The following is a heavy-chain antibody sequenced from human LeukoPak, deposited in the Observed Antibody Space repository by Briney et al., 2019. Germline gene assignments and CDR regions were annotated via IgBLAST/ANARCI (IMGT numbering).Heavy chain of an antibody. CDR2: IYYSGST. J-gene: IGHJ4*02. Sequence: KASETLSLTCTVSGGSVSSGSYYWSWIRQPPGKGLEWIGYIYYSGSTNYNPSLKSRVTISVDTSKNQFSLKLSSVTAADTAVYYCASKSGGVVAATLIDHWGQGTLVTVSS. D-gene: IGHD2-15*01. CDR1: GGSVSSGSYY. CDR3: ASKSGGVVAATLIDH. V-gene: IGHV4-61*01.